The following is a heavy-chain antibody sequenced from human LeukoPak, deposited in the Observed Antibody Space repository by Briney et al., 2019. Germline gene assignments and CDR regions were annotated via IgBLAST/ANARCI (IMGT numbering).Heavy chain of an antibody. CDR1: GFTVSNKY. CDR3: ARGGAANWGSLPNY. V-gene: IGHV3-53*01. Sequence: GGSLRLSCAASGFTVSNKYMNWVRQAPGKGLEWVSVIYSGGNTYYADSVKGRFTISRDNSKNTLYLQMNSLRAEDTAVYYCARGGAANWGSLPNYWGQGTLVTVSS. D-gene: IGHD7-27*01. CDR2: IYSGGNT. J-gene: IGHJ4*02.